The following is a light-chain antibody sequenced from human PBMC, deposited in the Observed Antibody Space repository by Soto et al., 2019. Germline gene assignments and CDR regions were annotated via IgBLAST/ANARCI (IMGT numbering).Light chain of an antibody. V-gene: IGKV1-5*01. J-gene: IGKJ1*01. Sequence: DIQMTQSPSTLSASVGDRVTITCRASQSISSWLAWYQQKPGKAPKLLIYVASSLESGAPSRFSGSGSGTEFTLNISSLQPDDFATYYCQQYNSYPWTFGQGTKVEIK. CDR3: QQYNSYPWT. CDR2: VAS. CDR1: QSISSW.